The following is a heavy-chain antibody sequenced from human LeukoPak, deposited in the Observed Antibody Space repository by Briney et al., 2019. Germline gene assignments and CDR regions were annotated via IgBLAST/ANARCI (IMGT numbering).Heavy chain of an antibody. Sequence: GGSLRLSCAASGFTFSSYARSWLRQAPGKGLEWVSAISGSGGSTYYADSVKGRFTISRDNSKNTLYLQMNSLRAEDTAVYYCAQSVYYDSSRYYSYYYGMHVWGQGTTVTVSS. CDR1: GFTFSSYA. V-gene: IGHV3-23*01. CDR2: ISGSGGST. CDR3: AQSVYYDSSRYYSYYYGMHV. D-gene: IGHD3-22*01. J-gene: IGHJ6*02.